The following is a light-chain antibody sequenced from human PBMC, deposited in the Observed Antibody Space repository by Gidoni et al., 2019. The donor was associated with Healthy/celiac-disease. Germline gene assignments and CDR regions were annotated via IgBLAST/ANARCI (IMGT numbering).Light chain of an antibody. J-gene: IGKJ1*01. CDR2: AAS. CDR1: QIISSY. Sequence: DIQMTQSPSSLSASVGDRITITCRASQIISSYLNWYQQKPGKAHKLLIFAASSLQSGVPSRFSGSGSGRDFTLTISSLQPEDFATYYCQQSYSTPRTFGQGTKVEIK. CDR3: QQSYSTPRT. V-gene: IGKV1-39*01.